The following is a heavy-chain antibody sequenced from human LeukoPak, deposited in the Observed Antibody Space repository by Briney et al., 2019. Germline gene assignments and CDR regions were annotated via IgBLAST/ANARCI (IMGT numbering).Heavy chain of an antibody. D-gene: IGHD6-13*01. Sequence: PSETLSLTCTVSGGSISGYYWMWIRQPAGKGLDWIGRIYSSGSTNYNPSLKSRVAMSLDTSKNQFSLKLSSVTAADTAVYYCARAMYQPIAAAGVWFDPWGQGTLVTVSS. V-gene: IGHV4-4*07. CDR1: GGSISGYY. CDR2: IYSSGST. CDR3: ARAMYQPIAAAGVWFDP. J-gene: IGHJ5*02.